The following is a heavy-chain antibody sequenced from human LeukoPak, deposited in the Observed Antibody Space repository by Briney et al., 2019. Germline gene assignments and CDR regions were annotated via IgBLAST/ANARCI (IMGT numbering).Heavy chain of an antibody. D-gene: IGHD6-6*01. V-gene: IGHV3-48*03. CDR1: GFTFSSYE. Sequence: PGGSLRLSCAASGFTFSSYEMNWVRQAPGKGLEWVSYISSSGSTIYYADSVKGRFTISRDNSKNTLYLQMNSLRADDTAVYYCGGSRSFFWGQGTLVTVSS. CDR2: ISSSGSTI. CDR3: GGSRSFF. J-gene: IGHJ4*02.